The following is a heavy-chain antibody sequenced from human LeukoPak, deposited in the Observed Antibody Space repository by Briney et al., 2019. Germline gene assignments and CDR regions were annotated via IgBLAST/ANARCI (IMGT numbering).Heavy chain of an antibody. V-gene: IGHV4-38-2*02. CDR1: GYSISSGYY. Sequence: SETLSLTCTVPGYSISSGYYWGWIRQPPGKGLDWVGSIYHSGSTYYNPSLKSRVTISVDTSKNQFSLNLSSVTAADTAVYYCARARREMVDYWGQGTLVTVSS. J-gene: IGHJ4*02. CDR3: ARARREMVDY. CDR2: IYHSGST. D-gene: IGHD5-24*01.